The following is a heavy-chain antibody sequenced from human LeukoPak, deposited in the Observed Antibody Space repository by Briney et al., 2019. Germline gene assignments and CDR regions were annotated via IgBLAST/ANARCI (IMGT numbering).Heavy chain of an antibody. CDR3: ARAFHDYGDYIRYYYGMDV. V-gene: IGHV1-8*01. CDR1: GYTFTSYD. Sequence: HRASVKVSCKASGYTFTSYDINWVRQATGQGLEWVGWMTPNSGNTGYAQKFQGRVTMTRNTSISTAYMELSSLRSEDTAVYYCARAFHDYGDYIRYYYGMDVWGQGTTVTVSS. D-gene: IGHD4-17*01. CDR2: MTPNSGNT. J-gene: IGHJ6*02.